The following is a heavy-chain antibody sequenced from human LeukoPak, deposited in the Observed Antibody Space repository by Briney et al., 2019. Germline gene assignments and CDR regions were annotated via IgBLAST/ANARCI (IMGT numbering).Heavy chain of an antibody. J-gene: IGHJ4*02. CDR3: ARRGSGSPSPFDY. D-gene: IGHD3-10*01. Sequence: GGSLRLSCAASGFTFSIYAMSWVRQAPGKGLEWVSGLSSSGGDTYYADSVKGRFTISRDNSKNTLYLQMNSLRAEDTAVYYCARRGSGSPSPFDYWGQGTLVTVSS. V-gene: IGHV3-23*01. CDR1: GFTFSIYA. CDR2: LSSSGGDT.